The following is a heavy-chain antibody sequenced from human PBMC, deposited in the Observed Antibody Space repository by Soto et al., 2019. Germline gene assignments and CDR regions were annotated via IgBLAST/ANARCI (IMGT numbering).Heavy chain of an antibody. V-gene: IGHV3-30*18. CDR1: GFTFSSYG. CDR2: ISYDGSNK. Sequence: GGSLRLSCAASGFTFSSYGMHWVRQAPGKGLEWVAVISYDGSNKYYADSVKGRFTISRDNSKNTLYLQMNSLRAEDTAVYYCAKQRVLRFLEWLSYDFDCWGQGTLVTVSS. J-gene: IGHJ4*02. CDR3: AKQRVLRFLEWLSYDFDC. D-gene: IGHD3-3*01.